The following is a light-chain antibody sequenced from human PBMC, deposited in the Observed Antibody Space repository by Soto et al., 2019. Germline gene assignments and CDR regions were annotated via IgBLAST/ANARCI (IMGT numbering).Light chain of an antibody. CDR3: QQYYSTPLT. CDR2: WAS. V-gene: IGKV4-1*01. Sequence: DIVMTQSPDSLAVSLGERATINCKSSQSVLYRSNNNNYVAWYQQKPGQPPKLLIYWASTRESGVPDRFSGSGSGTDFTLTISSLQAEDVAVYYCQQYYSTPLTFGGGTKVDIK. CDR1: QSVLYRSNNNNY. J-gene: IGKJ4*01.